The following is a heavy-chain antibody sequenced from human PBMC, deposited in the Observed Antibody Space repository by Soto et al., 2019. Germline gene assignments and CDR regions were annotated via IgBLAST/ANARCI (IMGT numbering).Heavy chain of an antibody. Sequence: GGLHRLRSSAAEFNIGDCAVSWVSNAPGKGLEWVSTISDNGGSTFYADSVKGRFTISRDNSKNTLYLQMNSLRAEDTALYTCAKSIASKHYFDYCGQGNLVTLSS. CDR3: AKSIASKHYFDY. D-gene: IGHD3-16*02. CDR2: ISDNGGST. J-gene: IGHJ4*02. V-gene: IGHV3-23*01. CDR1: EFNIGDCA.